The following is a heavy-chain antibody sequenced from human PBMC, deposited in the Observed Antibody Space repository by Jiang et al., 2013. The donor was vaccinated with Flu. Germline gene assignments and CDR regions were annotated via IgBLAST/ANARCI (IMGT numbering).Heavy chain of an antibody. V-gene: IGHV5-51*01. J-gene: IGHJ5*02. CDR3: VTLSTGSGGS. Sequence: GAEVKKPGESLKISCLGSGYNFASQWIGWVRQTPGRGLEWMGIIFPVDSDARYNPSFQGQVSMSVDKSSSTAYLRWGSLKASDTAIYYCVTLSTGSGGSWGQGTRVTVSS. D-gene: IGHD2-8*02. CDR2: IFPVDSDA. CDR1: GYNFASQW.